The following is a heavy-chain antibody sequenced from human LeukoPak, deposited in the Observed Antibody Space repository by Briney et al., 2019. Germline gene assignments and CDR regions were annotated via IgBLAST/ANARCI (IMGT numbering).Heavy chain of an antibody. D-gene: IGHD3-9*01. Sequence: SETLSLTCTVSGGSISSYYWSWVRQPPGKGLEWIGYIYYSGSTNYNPSLKSRVTISVDTSKNQFSLKLSSVTAADTAVYYCARLDSIFDYWGQGALVTVSS. CDR3: ARLDSIFDY. CDR2: IYYSGST. CDR1: GGSISSYY. V-gene: IGHV4-59*08. J-gene: IGHJ4*02.